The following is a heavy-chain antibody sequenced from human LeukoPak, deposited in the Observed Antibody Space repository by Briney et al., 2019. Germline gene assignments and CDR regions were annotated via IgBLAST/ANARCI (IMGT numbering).Heavy chain of an antibody. D-gene: IGHD1-14*01. V-gene: IGHV1-69*05. CDR1: GGTFSSYA. J-gene: IGHJ6*03. Sequence: SGNVSSKASGGTFSSYAISWVRQAPGRGLEWMGVVIHIFGTANYAQKFRGRVTITTDESRSTAYMELSSLRSEDTAVYYCARAENPNYSYYYMDVWGKGTTVTVSS. CDR3: ARAENPNYSYYYMDV. CDR2: VIHIFGTA.